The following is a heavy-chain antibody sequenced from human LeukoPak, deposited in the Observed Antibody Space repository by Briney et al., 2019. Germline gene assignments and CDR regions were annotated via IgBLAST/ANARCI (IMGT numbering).Heavy chain of an antibody. CDR3: ARAHSGYSSGWYENWFDP. J-gene: IGHJ5*02. V-gene: IGHV4-38-2*02. CDR2: IYHSGST. Sequence: SETLSLTCTVSGYSISSGYYWGWIRQPPGKGLEWIGSIYHSGSTYYNPSLKSRVTISVDTSKNQFSLKLSSVTAADTAVYYCARAHSGYSSGWYENWFDPWGQGTLVTVSS. D-gene: IGHD6-19*01. CDR1: GYSISSGYY.